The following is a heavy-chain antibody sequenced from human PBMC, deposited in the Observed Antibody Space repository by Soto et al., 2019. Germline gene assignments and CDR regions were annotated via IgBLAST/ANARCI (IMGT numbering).Heavy chain of an antibody. Sequence: LRLSCAASGFTFSDYYMTWIRQAPGKGLEWVSYISSSGTGIYYPDSVKGRFAISRDNAKNSLYLQMSSLRAEDTAVYFCARAYSDAFDIWGQGTLVTVSS. CDR2: ISSSGTGI. CDR1: GFTFSDYY. CDR3: ARAYSDAFDI. D-gene: IGHD2-15*01. V-gene: IGHV3-11*01. J-gene: IGHJ3*02.